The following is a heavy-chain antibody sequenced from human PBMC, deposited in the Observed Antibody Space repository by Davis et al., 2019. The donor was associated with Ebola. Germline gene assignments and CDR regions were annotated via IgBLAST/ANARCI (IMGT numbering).Heavy chain of an antibody. D-gene: IGHD3-3*01. Sequence: MPSETLSLTCTVSGDFINGYYWTWIRQPPGEGMEYIGYIYYVGTTDYNPSLKSRVTMSVDMSKNQFSLNLSSVTAADTAVYYCARVNYDFWSGYYTGNWFDPWGQGTLVTVSS. J-gene: IGHJ5*02. CDR1: GDFINGYY. V-gene: IGHV4-59*01. CDR3: ARVNYDFWSGYYTGNWFDP. CDR2: IYYVGTT.